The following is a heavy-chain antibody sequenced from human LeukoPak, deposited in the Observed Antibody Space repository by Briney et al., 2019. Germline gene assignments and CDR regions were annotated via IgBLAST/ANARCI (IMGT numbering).Heavy chain of an antibody. CDR1: GYSFTTYG. Sequence: ASVKVSCKASGYSFTTYGITWVRQAPGQGLECMGWISAYNGDTRYAQHLQGRPTMTTDTSTTTAYIDLRSLRSDDTAVYYCARVWAWQYYFDYWGQGTLVTVSS. CDR3: ARVWAWQYYFDY. J-gene: IGHJ4*02. V-gene: IGHV1-18*01. CDR2: ISAYNGDT. D-gene: IGHD3-10*01.